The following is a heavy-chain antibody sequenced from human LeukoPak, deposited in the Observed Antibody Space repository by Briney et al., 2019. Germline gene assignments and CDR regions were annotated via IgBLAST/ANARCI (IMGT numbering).Heavy chain of an antibody. Sequence: SQTLSLTCIVSGVSISSGDFYWSWIRQPPGKGLEWIGYIYHSGSTYYNPSLKSRITISVDTSKNQLSLKVNSVIAADTAVYYCAREVSSAIGDCSSTSCYGGDAFDLWGQGTMVIVSS. CDR2: IYHSGST. CDR1: GVSISSGDFY. D-gene: IGHD2-2*01. CDR3: AREVSSAIGDCSSTSCYGGDAFDL. V-gene: IGHV4-30-4*01. J-gene: IGHJ3*01.